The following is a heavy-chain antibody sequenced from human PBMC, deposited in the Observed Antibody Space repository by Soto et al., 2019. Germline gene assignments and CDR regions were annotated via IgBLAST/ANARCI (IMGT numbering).Heavy chain of an antibody. Sequence: GESLKISCAASGFIFSSYWMHWVRQAPGKGLVWVSRINTDGSGTSYADSVKGRFTISRDSAKNTLYLQMNSLRAEDTAVYYCARDLAFSMDVWGKGTTVTVSS. CDR1: GFIFSSYW. V-gene: IGHV3-74*01. D-gene: IGHD3-16*01. CDR2: INTDGSGT. CDR3: ARDLAFSMDV. J-gene: IGHJ6*03.